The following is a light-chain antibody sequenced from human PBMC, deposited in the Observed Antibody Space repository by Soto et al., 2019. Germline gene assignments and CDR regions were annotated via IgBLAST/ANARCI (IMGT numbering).Light chain of an antibody. CDR2: STN. CDR3: AAWDDSLNGYV. V-gene: IGLV1-44*01. Sequence: QSVRTQPPSASGTPGQRVTISCSGSSSNIGSNTVNWYQQLPRTAPKLLIYSTNQRHSGVPDRFSGSKSGTSASLAISGLQSEDEADYYCAAWDDSLNGYVFGTGTKLTVL. J-gene: IGLJ1*01. CDR1: SSNIGSNT.